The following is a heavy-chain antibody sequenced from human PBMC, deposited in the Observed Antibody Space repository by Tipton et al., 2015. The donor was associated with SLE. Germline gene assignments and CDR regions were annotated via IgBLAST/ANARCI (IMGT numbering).Heavy chain of an antibody. CDR2: ISNGGYI. CDR3: ARGPPFMEWERNWFDP. CDR1: GGSVSSNY. D-gene: IGHD3-3*02. J-gene: IGHJ5*02. V-gene: IGHV4-59*02. Sequence: TLSLTCTVSGGSVSSNYWSWIRQPPGKGLEWIGYISNGGYINYKPSLKSRLTISRDTSKNQFSLKLTSVTAADTAVYYCARGPPFMEWERNWFDPWGQGTQVTVSS.